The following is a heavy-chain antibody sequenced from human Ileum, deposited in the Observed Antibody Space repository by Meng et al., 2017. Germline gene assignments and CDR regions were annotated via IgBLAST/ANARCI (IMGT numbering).Heavy chain of an antibody. J-gene: IGHJ4*02. Sequence: GESLKISCVGSGFIFSKFDMNWVRQAPGKGLEWVSGIRDDGSNTNYADSVKGRFTISRDNSENTLYLYMNSLRADDTAVYYCAKDGYRTGTYPSSDYWGQGTLVTVSS. CDR3: AKDGYRTGTYPSSDY. CDR2: IRDDGSNT. V-gene: IGHV3-23*01. D-gene: IGHD1-26*01. CDR1: GFIFSKFD.